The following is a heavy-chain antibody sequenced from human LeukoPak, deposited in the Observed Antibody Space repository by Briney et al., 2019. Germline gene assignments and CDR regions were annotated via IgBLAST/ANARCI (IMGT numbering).Heavy chain of an antibody. Sequence: QPGGSLRLSCAASGFSFSSYAMSWVRQAPRKGLEWVSAISGSGDSTNYADSVKGRFTISRDNSKNTLYLHMNSLRAEDTAVYYCATNYYYDSSGYYYDFDFWGQGTLVTVSS. CDR3: ATNYYYDSSGYYYDFDF. CDR2: ISGSGDST. CDR1: GFSFSSYA. J-gene: IGHJ4*02. D-gene: IGHD3-22*01. V-gene: IGHV3-23*01.